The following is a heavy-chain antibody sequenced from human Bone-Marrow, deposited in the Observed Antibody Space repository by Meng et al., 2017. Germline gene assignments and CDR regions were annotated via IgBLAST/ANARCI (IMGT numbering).Heavy chain of an antibody. V-gene: IGHV3-7*01. CDR2: IKQDGTEK. D-gene: IGHD6-19*01. Sequence: GESLKISCAASGFTFSNHYMTWVRQAPGKGLEWVGHIKQDGTEKDYVDSVKGRFTISRDNAKNSLYLQMNSLRVEDTAVYYCATRPPDSAWYGVFDYWGQGTLVTVSS. CDR3: ATRPPDSAWYGVFDY. CDR1: GFTFSNHY. J-gene: IGHJ4*02.